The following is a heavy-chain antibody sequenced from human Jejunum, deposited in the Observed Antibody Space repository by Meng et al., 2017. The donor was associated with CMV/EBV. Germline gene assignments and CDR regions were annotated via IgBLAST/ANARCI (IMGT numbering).Heavy chain of an antibody. Sequence: QLRLHEAGPGLWRSSETLSLTCSVSGGPISGYYWSWVRQPAGKRLEWIGRFHPGGTTNYNPSLENRITVSVDSSKNQFFLKLTSVTAADTAIYYCARECVGEAYDCQWNYWFDPWGRGTLVTVSS. CDR2: FHPGGTT. CDR3: ARECVGEAYDCQWNYWFDP. J-gene: IGHJ5*02. V-gene: IGHV4-4*07. CDR1: GGPISGYY. D-gene: IGHD3-16*01.